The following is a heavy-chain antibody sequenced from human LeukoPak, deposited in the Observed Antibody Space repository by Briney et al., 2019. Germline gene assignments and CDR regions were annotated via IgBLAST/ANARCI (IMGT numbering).Heavy chain of an antibody. J-gene: IGHJ4*02. V-gene: IGHV3-33*03. CDR1: GFLVSSCG. CDR3: TKERGPYVRGY. D-gene: IGHD3-22*01. Sequence: PGGSLRLSCAASGFLVSSCGMHWVRPAPGKGLEWVGVIWSNGNNKYYADSVKGRFTISSDNSKHTLYLQMDSLRAEDMAVYYCTKERGPYVRGYWGQGTLVTVSS. CDR2: IWSNGNNK.